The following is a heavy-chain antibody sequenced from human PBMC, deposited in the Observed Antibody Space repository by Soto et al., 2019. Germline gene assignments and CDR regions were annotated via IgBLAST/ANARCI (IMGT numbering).Heavy chain of an antibody. CDR2: INPNSGGT. CDR1: GYTFTGYY. Sequence: ASVKVSCKASGYTFTGYYRHWVRQAPGQGLEWMGWINPNSGGTNYAQKFQGWVTMTRDTSISTAYMELSRLRSDDTAVYYCARVKYSGYAVNWFDPWGHGTLVTFSS. D-gene: IGHD5-12*01. V-gene: IGHV1-2*04. J-gene: IGHJ5*02. CDR3: ARVKYSGYAVNWFDP.